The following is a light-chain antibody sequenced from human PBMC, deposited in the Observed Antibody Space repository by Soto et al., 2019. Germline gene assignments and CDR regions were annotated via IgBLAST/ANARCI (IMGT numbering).Light chain of an antibody. V-gene: IGKV3-11*01. Sequence: PGERATLSCRASQRVRTYFAWIQQKPGQAPRLLIYEETKRANGIPARFSGSGSGTNFTLTISSLEPEDFAVYYCLQRPNWPPVINFGQGTRLEIK. CDR2: EET. CDR3: LQRPNWPPVIN. J-gene: IGKJ5*01. CDR1: QRVRTY.